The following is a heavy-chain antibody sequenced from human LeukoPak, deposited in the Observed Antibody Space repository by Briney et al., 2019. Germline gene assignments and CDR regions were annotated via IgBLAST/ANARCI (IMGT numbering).Heavy chain of an antibody. V-gene: IGHV3-30*03. CDR2: ISYDGSDK. CDR1: GFTFSSYG. Sequence: GGSLRLSCAASGFTFSSYGMHWVSQAPGKGLEWVAVISYDGSDKYYADSVKGRFTISRDNSKNTLYLQMNSLRGEDTAVYYCSRGYTYGDYWGQGTLVTVSS. J-gene: IGHJ4*02. CDR3: SRGYTYGDY. D-gene: IGHD5-18*01.